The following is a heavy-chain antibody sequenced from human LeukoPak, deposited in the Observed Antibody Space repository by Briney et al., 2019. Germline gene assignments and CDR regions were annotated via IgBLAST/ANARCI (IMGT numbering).Heavy chain of an antibody. CDR3: ARDLNVDIVSTPPY. CDR1: GFTFSTYS. J-gene: IGHJ4*02. D-gene: IGHD5/OR15-5a*01. CDR2: IDSSSSYI. Sequence: PGGSLRLSCAASGFTFSTYSMTWVRQATGQGLEWVAAIDSSSSYIYYADSVKGRFTISRDNAKNPLYLQMNSLRAEDTAVYYCARDLNVDIVSTPPYWGQGALVTVSS. V-gene: IGHV3-21*01.